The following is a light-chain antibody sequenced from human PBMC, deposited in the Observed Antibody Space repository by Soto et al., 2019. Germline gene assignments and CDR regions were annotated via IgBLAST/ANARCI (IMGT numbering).Light chain of an antibody. CDR2: GAS. Sequence: ETVMTQSPATLSVSPGERATLSCRASQSLNSNLAWYQQKPGQAPRLLIDGASDRVTGIPDRFSGSGYGTEFTLSISSLQSEDFAVYYCQQYNTWPWTFGQGTKVEIK. CDR1: QSLNSN. CDR3: QQYNTWPWT. J-gene: IGKJ1*01. V-gene: IGKV3-15*01.